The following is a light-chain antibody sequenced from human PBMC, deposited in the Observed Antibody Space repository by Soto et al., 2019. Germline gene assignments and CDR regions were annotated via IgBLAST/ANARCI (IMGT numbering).Light chain of an antibody. V-gene: IGLV2-14*01. CDR3: NSYTSSSTHV. CDR1: SNDVGGYDY. Sequence: QSALTQPASVSGSPGQSITISCTGTSNDVGGYDYVSWYQQHPGKAPKLVIYEVSNRPSWVSNRFSGSKSGNTASLTISGLQAEDEADYYCNSYTSSSTHVFGTGTKLTVL. J-gene: IGLJ1*01. CDR2: EVS.